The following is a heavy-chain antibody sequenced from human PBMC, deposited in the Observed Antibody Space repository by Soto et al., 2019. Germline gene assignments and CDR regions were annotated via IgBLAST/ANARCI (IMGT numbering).Heavy chain of an antibody. CDR3: ERVALRLHLGDLSLSGDAFDI. CDR1: GYTFTSYG. V-gene: IGHV1-18*01. Sequence: QVQLVQSGAEVKKPGASVKVSCKASGYTFTSYGISWVRQAPGQGREWIGWISGYNGNTNYAQKLQGRLTMTTDTPTSTGYMELRSLRSDDTAVYYCERVALRLHLGDLSLSGDAFDIWGQGTMVTVSS. CDR2: ISGYNGNT. J-gene: IGHJ3*02. D-gene: IGHD3-16*02.